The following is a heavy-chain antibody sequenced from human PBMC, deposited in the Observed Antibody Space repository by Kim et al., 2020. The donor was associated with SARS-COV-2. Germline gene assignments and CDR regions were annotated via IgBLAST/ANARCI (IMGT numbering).Heavy chain of an antibody. V-gene: IGHV3-9*01. CDR2: ISWNSGSI. CDR3: AKVIGTYSSVYYYGMDV. CDR1: GFTFDDYA. Sequence: GGSLRLSCAASGFTFDDYAIHWVRQAPGKGLEWVSGISWNSGSIGYADSVKGRFTISRDNAKNSLYLQMNSLRTEDTALYYCAKVIGTYSSVYYYGMDVWGQGTPVTVSS. J-gene: IGHJ6*02. D-gene: IGHD3-22*01.